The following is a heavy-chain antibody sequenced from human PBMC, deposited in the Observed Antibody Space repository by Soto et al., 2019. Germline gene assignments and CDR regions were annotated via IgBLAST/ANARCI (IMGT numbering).Heavy chain of an antibody. J-gene: IGHJ4*02. Sequence: PGGSLRLSCAASGFTFSSHWMHWVRQAPGKGLMWVSRINSDGSTTNYADSVKGRFTISRDNAKKTLYLQMNSLRVDDTAVYYCARDSSPYYDFWSGFYTYFDYWAREPWSPSPQ. V-gene: IGHV3-74*01. CDR3: ARDSSPYYDFWSGFYTYFDY. CDR1: GFTFSSHW. CDR2: INSDGSTT. D-gene: IGHD3-3*01.